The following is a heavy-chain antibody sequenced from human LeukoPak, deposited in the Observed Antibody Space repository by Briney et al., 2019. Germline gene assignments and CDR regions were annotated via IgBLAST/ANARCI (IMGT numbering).Heavy chain of an antibody. J-gene: IGHJ4*02. Sequence: ASVKVSCKVSGYTLTELSMHWVRQAPGKGLEWMGGFDPEDGETIYAQKFQGRVTMTEDTSTDTAYMELSSLRSEDTAVYCCATSRLVVTDIPGYFDYWGQGTLVTVSS. CDR2: FDPEDGET. V-gene: IGHV1-24*01. D-gene: IGHD2-21*02. CDR3: ATSRLVVTDIPGYFDY. CDR1: GYTLTELS.